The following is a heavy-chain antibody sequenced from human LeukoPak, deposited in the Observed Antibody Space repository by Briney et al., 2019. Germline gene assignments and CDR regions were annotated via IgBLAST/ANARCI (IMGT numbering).Heavy chain of an antibody. CDR3: ARDYYYDSSGYYGNWFDP. Sequence: GRSLRLSCAASGFTFSSYAMHWVRQAPGKGLEWVAVISYDGSNKYYADSVKGRFTISRDNSKNTLYLQMNSLRAEDTAVYYCARDYYYDSSGYYGNWFDPWGQETLVTVSS. V-gene: IGHV3-30*04. CDR1: GFTFSSYA. CDR2: ISYDGSNK. J-gene: IGHJ5*02. D-gene: IGHD3-22*01.